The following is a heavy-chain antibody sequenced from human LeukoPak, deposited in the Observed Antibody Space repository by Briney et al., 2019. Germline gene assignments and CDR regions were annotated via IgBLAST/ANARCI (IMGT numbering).Heavy chain of an antibody. D-gene: IGHD6-13*01. Sequence: GGSLRLSCAASGFTFSSYAMHWVRQAPGKGLEWVAVISYDGSNKYYADSVKGRFTISRDNSKNTLYLQMNSLRAEDTAVYYCARVPYSSSLIYFDYWGQGTLVTVSS. J-gene: IGHJ4*02. CDR2: ISYDGSNK. CDR3: ARVPYSSSLIYFDY. CDR1: GFTFSSYA. V-gene: IGHV3-30*04.